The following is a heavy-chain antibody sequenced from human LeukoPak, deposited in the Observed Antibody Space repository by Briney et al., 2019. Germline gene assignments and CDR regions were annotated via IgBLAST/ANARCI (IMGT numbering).Heavy chain of an antibody. CDR1: D. J-gene: IGHJ5*02. CDR3: XXXAXXXXFDP. V-gene: IGHV3-23*01. Sequence: DXXXXRQAPGXXXXGVSSTRPSGDNTYYGDSVKGRFTISRDXSKNXVYLQMNNMRDDDTAVYYCXXXAXXXXFDPWGXGXLVTVSS. CDR2: TRPSGDNT.